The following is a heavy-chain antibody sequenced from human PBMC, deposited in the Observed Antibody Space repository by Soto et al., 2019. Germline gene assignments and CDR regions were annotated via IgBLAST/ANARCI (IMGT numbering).Heavy chain of an antibody. D-gene: IGHD1-20*01. CDR3: TTHKGDNSVLDAFDI. Sequence: PGGSLRLSCAASGFTFSNAWMSWVRQAPGKGLEWVGRIKSKTDGGTTDYAAPVKGRFTISRGDSKNTLYLQMNSLKTEDTAAYYCTTHKGDNSVLDAFDIWGQGTMVTVSS. CDR2: IKSKTDGGTT. CDR1: GFTFSNAW. V-gene: IGHV3-15*01. J-gene: IGHJ3*02.